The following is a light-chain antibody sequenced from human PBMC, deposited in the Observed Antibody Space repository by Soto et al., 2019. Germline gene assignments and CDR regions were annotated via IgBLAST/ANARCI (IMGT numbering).Light chain of an antibody. CDR1: QSVSSY. Sequence: EIVLTQSPATLPFSTGERATLSCRASQSVSSYLACYQQKPRQAPRLLIYDASSRATGIPARFSGRGSGTDFTLHISRREHADCAVYYCQQRSNWPPGFPFGAGTKVDIK. CDR2: DAS. CDR3: QQRSNWPPGFP. V-gene: IGKV3-11*01. J-gene: IGKJ3*01.